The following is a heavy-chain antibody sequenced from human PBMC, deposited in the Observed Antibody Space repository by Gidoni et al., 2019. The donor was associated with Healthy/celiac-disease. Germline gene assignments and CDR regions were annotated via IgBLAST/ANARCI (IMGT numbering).Heavy chain of an antibody. Sequence: EVQLVQSGAEVQKPGDSLKISCKGSGYSFTSYWIGWVRQMPGKGLEWMGIIYPGDSDTRYSPSFQGQVTISADKSISTAYLQWSSLKASDTAMYYCARGYDFWSGYYTAGYWGQGTLVTVSS. V-gene: IGHV5-51*01. J-gene: IGHJ4*02. CDR3: ARGYDFWSGYYTAGY. D-gene: IGHD3-3*01. CDR2: IYPGDSDT. CDR1: GYSFTSYW.